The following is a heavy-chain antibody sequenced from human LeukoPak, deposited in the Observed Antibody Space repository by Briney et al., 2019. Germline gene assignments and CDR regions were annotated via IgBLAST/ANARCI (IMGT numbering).Heavy chain of an antibody. V-gene: IGHV4-39*01. D-gene: IGHD2-2*01. CDR1: GGSISSSSYY. Sequence: PSETLSLTCTVSGGSISSSSYYWGWIRQPPGKGLEWLGSIFHSGSTYYNPSLKSRVTISVDTSENQFSLKLSSVTAADTAVYYCARQRLPDNYYYGVDVWGQGTTVTVSS. J-gene: IGHJ6*02. CDR3: ARQRLPDNYYYGVDV. CDR2: IFHSGST.